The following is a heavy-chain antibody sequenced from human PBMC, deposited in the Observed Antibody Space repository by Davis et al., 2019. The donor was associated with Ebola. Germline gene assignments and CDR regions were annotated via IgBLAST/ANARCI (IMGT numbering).Heavy chain of an antibody. CDR1: GGSISSSSYY. D-gene: IGHD3-22*01. CDR3: ARQPSDISGYYAEECDY. J-gene: IGHJ4*02. CDR2: IYYSGST. Sequence: PGGSLRLSCTVSGGSISSSSYYWGWIRQPPGKGLEWIGSIYYSGSTYYNPSLKSRVTISVDTSKNQFPLKLSSVTAADTAVYYCARQPSDISGYYAEECDYWGQGTLVTVSS. V-gene: IGHV4-39*01.